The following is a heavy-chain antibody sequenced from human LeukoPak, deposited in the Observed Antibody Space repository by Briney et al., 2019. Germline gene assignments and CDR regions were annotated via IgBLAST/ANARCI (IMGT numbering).Heavy chain of an antibody. CDR2: MNPNSGNT. CDR3: ARTYSSGWYGLRVTVKNAFDI. D-gene: IGHD6-19*01. Sequence: ASVKVSCKASGYTFTSYDINWVRQATGQGLEWMGWMNPNSGNTGYAQKFQGRVTMTGNTSISTAYMELSSLRSEDTAVYYCARTYSSGWYGLRVTVKNAFDIWGQGTMVTVSS. J-gene: IGHJ3*02. V-gene: IGHV1-8*01. CDR1: GYTFTSYD.